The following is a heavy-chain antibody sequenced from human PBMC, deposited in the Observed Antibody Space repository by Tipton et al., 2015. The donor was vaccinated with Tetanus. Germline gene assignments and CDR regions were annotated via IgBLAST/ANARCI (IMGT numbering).Heavy chain of an antibody. V-gene: IGHV4-59*01. Sequence: TLSLTCTVSGGSIGTYHWNWIRQSPGKGLEWIGYIDYFGTTKYNPSLMSRVAMSVDTSKNQLSLKLSSVTPADTAVYYCARTSGYLYSNHWGQGTLVTVSS. J-gene: IGHJ1*01. CDR3: ARTSGYLYSNH. CDR1: GGSIGTYH. D-gene: IGHD3-3*01. CDR2: IDYFGTT.